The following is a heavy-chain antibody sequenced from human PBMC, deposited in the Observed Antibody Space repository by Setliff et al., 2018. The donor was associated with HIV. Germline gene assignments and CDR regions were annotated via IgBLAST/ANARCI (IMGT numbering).Heavy chain of an antibody. D-gene: IGHD2-21*01. CDR1: GDSVSSHNW. Sequence: SETLSLTCAVSGDSVSSHNWWTWVRQPPRKGLEWIGEVYQTGLTNYTPAFRSRVTISVEKSRNQFSLKLTSVTAADTAVYYCARMSPIRGGADYWGQGTLVTVSS. CDR2: VYQTGLT. CDR3: ARMSPIRGGADY. J-gene: IGHJ4*02. V-gene: IGHV4-4*02.